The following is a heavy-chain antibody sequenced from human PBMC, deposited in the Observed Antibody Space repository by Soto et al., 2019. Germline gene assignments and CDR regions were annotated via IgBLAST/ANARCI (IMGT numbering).Heavy chain of an antibody. Sequence: ASVKVSCKASGYTITSYDINWVRQATGQGLEWMGWMNPNSGNTGYAQKFQGRVTMTRNTSISTAYMELSSLRSEDTAVYYCARTYSSSWPFDYWGQGTLVTVSS. J-gene: IGHJ4*02. CDR2: MNPNSGNT. CDR3: ARTYSSSWPFDY. V-gene: IGHV1-8*01. D-gene: IGHD6-13*01. CDR1: GYTITSYD.